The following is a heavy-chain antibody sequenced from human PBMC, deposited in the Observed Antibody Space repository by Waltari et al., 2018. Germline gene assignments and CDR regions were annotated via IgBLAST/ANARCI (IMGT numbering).Heavy chain of an antibody. D-gene: IGHD2-2*01. V-gene: IGHV4-39*01. Sequence: QLPLQRSGPCLVKPSESLSLPCTVSGGLIRSSSYSWGWIRQPPGKWLEWIGSIYYSGSTYYRPSLKIRVTMSVDTSKNQFSLKLSSVTAADTAVYYCACLSSTSTDYWGQGTLVTVSS. CDR3: ACLSSTSTDY. CDR2: IYYSGST. CDR1: GGLIRSSSYS. J-gene: IGHJ4*02.